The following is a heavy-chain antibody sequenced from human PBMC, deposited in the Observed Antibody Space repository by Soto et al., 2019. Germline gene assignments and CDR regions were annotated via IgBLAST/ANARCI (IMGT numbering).Heavy chain of an antibody. D-gene: IGHD2-2*01. CDR3: ARSQGSSTSLEIYYYYYYGMDV. J-gene: IGHJ6*02. CDR1: GGTFSSYA. V-gene: IGHV1-69*01. Sequence: QVQLVQSGAEVKKPGSSVKVSCKASGGTFSSYAISWVRQAPGQGLEWMGGIIPISETTNYAQKFQGKVTVTADESKNTANMELSSLRSEDTAVYYCARSQGSSTSLEIYYYYYYGMDVWGQGTTVTVSS. CDR2: IIPISETT.